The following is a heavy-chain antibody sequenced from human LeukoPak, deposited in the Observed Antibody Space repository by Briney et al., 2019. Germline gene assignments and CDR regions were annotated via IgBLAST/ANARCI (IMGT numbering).Heavy chain of an antibody. J-gene: IGHJ4*02. CDR1: GFTFSSYW. V-gene: IGHV3-7*03. D-gene: IGHD3-3*01. CDR2: MNQNGGEK. CDR3: ARGAQHYDFWSGYHHYYFDY. Sequence: GGSLRLSCAASGFTFSSYWMTWVRQAPGKGLEWVANMNQNGGEKYYVDSVKGRFTISRDNAKNSLYLQMNSLRAEDTAVYYCARGAQHYDFWSGYHHYYFDYWGQGTLVTVSS.